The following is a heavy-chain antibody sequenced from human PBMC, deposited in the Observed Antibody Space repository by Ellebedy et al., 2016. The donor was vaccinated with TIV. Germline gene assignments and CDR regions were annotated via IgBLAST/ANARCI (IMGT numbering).Heavy chain of an antibody. J-gene: IGHJ4*02. CDR3: ANEVATMPDY. D-gene: IGHD5-12*01. CDR1: GFTFSSYA. V-gene: IGHV3-23*01. Sequence: GESLKISXAASGFTFSSYAMSWVRQAPGKGLEWVSAISGSGGSTYYADSVKGRFTISRDNSKNTLYLQMNSLRAEDTAVYYCANEVATMPDYWGQGTLVTVSS. CDR2: ISGSGGST.